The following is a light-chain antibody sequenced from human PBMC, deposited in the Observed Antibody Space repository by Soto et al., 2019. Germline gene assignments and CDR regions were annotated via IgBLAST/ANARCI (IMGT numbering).Light chain of an antibody. Sequence: QSALTQPASVSGSPGQSINISGTGTSSDVGGYNYVSWYQHHPGKAPKLIIYDVSNRPSGVSNPFSGSKSGNTASLTISGLQPEDEADYYCSSYTTSNTRQIVFGTGTKVTVL. CDR3: SSYTTSNTRQIV. V-gene: IGLV2-14*03. CDR1: SSDVGGYNY. J-gene: IGLJ1*01. CDR2: DVS.